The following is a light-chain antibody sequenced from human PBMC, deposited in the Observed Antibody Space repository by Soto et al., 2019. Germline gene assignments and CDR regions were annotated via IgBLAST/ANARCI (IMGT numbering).Light chain of an antibody. Sequence: QSDLTQPASVSGSPGQSITISCTGTSSDVGGYNYVSWYQQHPGKAPKLMIYDVSNRPSGVSNRFSGSKSGNTASLTISGLQAEDEADYYCSSYTSSSTLDVVFGGGTKVTVL. CDR2: DVS. J-gene: IGLJ2*01. V-gene: IGLV2-14*01. CDR1: SSDVGGYNY. CDR3: SSYTSSSTLDVV.